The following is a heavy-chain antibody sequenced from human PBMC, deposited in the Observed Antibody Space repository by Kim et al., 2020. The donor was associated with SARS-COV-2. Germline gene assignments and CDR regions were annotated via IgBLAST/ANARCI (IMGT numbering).Heavy chain of an antibody. Sequence: GGSLRLSCAASGFTFSSYEMNWVRQAPGKGLEWVSYISSSGSTIYYADSVKGRFTISRDNAKNSLYLQMNSLRAEDTAVYYCARAVEIIAAAGHADYYYGMDVWGQGTTVTVSS. J-gene: IGHJ6*02. V-gene: IGHV3-48*03. CDR1: GFTFSSYE. CDR2: ISSSGSTI. CDR3: ARAVEIIAAAGHADYYYGMDV. D-gene: IGHD6-13*01.